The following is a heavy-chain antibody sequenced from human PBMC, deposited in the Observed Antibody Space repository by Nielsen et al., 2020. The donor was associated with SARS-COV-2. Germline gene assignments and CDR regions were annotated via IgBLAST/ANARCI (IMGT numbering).Heavy chain of an antibody. D-gene: IGHD6-19*01. Sequence: SETLSLTCTVSGGSMSNSNYYWGWIRKPPGRGLEWIGGIHYTGSTYYNPSLTSRATISVDTSKKQFSLRLSSVTAADTAGYYCARQSRWLANFDYWGQGTLVTVSS. J-gene: IGHJ4*02. CDR1: GGSMSNSNYY. V-gene: IGHV4-39*01. CDR2: IHYTGST. CDR3: ARQSRWLANFDY.